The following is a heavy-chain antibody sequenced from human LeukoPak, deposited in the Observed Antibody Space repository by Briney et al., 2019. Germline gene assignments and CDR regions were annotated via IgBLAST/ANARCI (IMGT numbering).Heavy chain of an antibody. CDR1: GGSISSYY. CDR3: ARGFGYSSGWYIWFAP. D-gene: IGHD6-19*01. V-gene: IGHV4-4*07. J-gene: IGHJ5*02. CDR2: IYTSGST. Sequence: PSETLSLTCTVSGGSISSYYWSWIRQPAGKGLEWIGRIYTSGSTNYNPSLKSRVTMSVDTSKNQFSLKLSSVTAADTAVYYCARGFGYSSGWYIWFAPWGQGTLVTVSS.